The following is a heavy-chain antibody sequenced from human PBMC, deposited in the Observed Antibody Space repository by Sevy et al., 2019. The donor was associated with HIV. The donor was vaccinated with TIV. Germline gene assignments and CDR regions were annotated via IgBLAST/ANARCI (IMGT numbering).Heavy chain of an antibody. D-gene: IGHD2-21*02. V-gene: IGHV3-21*01. J-gene: IGHJ6*02. CDR1: GFTLSSYT. Sequence: GGSLRLSCAASGFTLSSYTMDWVRQAPGRGLEWVASITSSSSYIKYADSVKGRFTISRENAKNALYLQMNSLSPEDTAEYYCARDNRPYCGGDCYSSIGYYGMDVWGQGTTVTVSS. CDR3: ARDNRPYCGGDCYSSIGYYGMDV. CDR2: ITSSSSYI.